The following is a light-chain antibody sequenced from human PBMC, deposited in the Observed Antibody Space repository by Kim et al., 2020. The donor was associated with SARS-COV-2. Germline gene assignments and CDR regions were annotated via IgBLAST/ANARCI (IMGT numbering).Light chain of an antibody. J-gene: IGLJ2*01. CDR3: TSRDSNDNVV. CDR2: SKN. V-gene: IGLV3-19*01. CDR1: SLSSYY. Sequence: RITRQDGSLSSYYASWYQQTQGPPLLLVIYSKNHRPSGPPHLSCGSSSGTTAFLIITGNPAGDADDYYCTSRDSNDNVVFGGGTQLTVL.